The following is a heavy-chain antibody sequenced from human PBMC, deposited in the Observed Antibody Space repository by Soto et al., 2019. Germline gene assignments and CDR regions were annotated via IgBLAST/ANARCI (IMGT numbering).Heavy chain of an antibody. CDR2: IYWDDDK. CDR1: GFSLSTSGVG. V-gene: IGHV2-5*02. Sequence: QITLKESGPTLVKPTQTLTLTCTFSGFSLSTSGVGVGWIRQPPGKALEWLALIYWDDDKRYSPSLKSRLTIIKDSSKKHVVLTMTNMDPVDTATYYYAHLPSYSYASSGYYLVCFRHGMDVWGQGTTGTVSS. D-gene: IGHD3-22*01. CDR3: AHLPSYSYASSGYYLVCFRHGMDV. J-gene: IGHJ6*02.